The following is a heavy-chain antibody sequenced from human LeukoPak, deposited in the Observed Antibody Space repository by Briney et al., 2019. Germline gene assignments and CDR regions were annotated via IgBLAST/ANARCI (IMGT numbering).Heavy chain of an antibody. Sequence: ASVKVSCKASGYTFTSYDINWVRQATGQGLEWMGWMNPNSGNTGYAQKFQGRVTMTRNTSISTAYMELSSLRSEDTAVYYCARGPLGYYAASQDLGRPYWFDPWGQGTLVTVSS. CDR1: GYTFTSYD. D-gene: IGHD2-2*01. CDR2: MNPNSGNT. J-gene: IGHJ5*02. CDR3: ARGPLGYYAASQDLGRPYWFDP. V-gene: IGHV1-8*01.